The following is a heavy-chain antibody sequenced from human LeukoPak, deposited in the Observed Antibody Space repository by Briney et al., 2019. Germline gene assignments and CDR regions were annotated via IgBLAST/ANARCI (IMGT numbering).Heavy chain of an antibody. CDR3: ASASTIYDAFDI. V-gene: IGHV1-2*02. Sequence: GASVKVSCKASGYTFTSYYMHWVRQAPGQGLEWMGWINPKSGGTNEAQKFHDRVTMTRDTSIRTAYMEVSRLRSDDTAVYYCASASTIYDAFDIWGQGTMVTVSS. CDR2: INPKSGGT. CDR1: GYTFTSYY. D-gene: IGHD5/OR15-5a*01. J-gene: IGHJ3*02.